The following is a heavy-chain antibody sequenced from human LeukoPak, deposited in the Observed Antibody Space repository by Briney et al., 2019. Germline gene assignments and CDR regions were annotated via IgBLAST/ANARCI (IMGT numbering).Heavy chain of an antibody. CDR1: GFTFSSYA. CDR3: AKETNYDFWSGYLYYFDY. Sequence: PGGSLRLSCAASGFTFSSYAMGWVRQAPGKGLEWVSAISGSGGSTYYADSVKGRFTISRDNSKNTLYLQMNSLRAEDTAVYYCAKETNYDFWSGYLYYFDYWGQGTLVTVSS. CDR2: ISGSGGST. J-gene: IGHJ4*02. V-gene: IGHV3-23*01. D-gene: IGHD3-3*01.